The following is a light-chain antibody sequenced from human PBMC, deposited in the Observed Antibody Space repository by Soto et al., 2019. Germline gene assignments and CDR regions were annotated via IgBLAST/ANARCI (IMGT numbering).Light chain of an antibody. J-gene: IGKJ5*01. CDR2: GAS. Sequence: EIWLTRSPGTLSLSPGERATLSCRASQSVSSSYLAWYQQKPGQAPRLLIYGASSRATGIPDRFSGSGSGTDFTLTISRLEPEDFAVYYCQQYGSSPPITFGQGTRLEIK. CDR3: QQYGSSPPIT. CDR1: QSVSSSY. V-gene: IGKV3-20*01.